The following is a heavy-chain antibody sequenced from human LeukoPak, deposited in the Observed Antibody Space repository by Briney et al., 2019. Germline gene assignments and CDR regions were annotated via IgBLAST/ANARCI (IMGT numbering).Heavy chain of an antibody. J-gene: IGHJ4*02. CDR3: ARSSEDTAMVAHEDY. CDR2: ISSSSSYT. CDR1: GFTFSSYS. D-gene: IGHD5-18*01. V-gene: IGHV3-21*01. Sequence: GGSLRLSCAASGFTFSSYSMNWVRQAPGKGLEWVSSISSSSSYTYYADSVKGRFTISRDNAKNSLYLQMNSLRAEDTAVYYCARSSEDTAMVAHEDYWGQGTLVTVSS.